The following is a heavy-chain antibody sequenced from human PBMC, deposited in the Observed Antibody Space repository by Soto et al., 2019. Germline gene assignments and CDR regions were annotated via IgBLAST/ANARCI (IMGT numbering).Heavy chain of an antibody. Sequence: GGSLRLSCAASGFTLSGPAMHWVRQASGKGLEWVGRIRSKPNNYATAYAASVKGRFTISRDDSKNTAYLQMNSLKTEDTAVYYCTRHLIDYWGQGTPVTVSS. J-gene: IGHJ4*02. CDR1: GFTLSGPA. CDR3: TRHLIDY. V-gene: IGHV3-73*01. CDR2: IRSKPNNYAT.